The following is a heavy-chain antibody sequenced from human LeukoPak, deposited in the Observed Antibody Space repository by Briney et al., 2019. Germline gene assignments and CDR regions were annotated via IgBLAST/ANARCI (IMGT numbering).Heavy chain of an antibody. CDR1: GYTFTSYS. J-gene: IGHJ4*02. CDR3: ARIPGGYFDY. CDR2: ISAYNGNT. Sequence: ASVKVSCKASGYTFTSYSFNWVRQAPGQGLEWMGWISAYNGNTDYARKFQGRVTMTTDTSTSTAYMELRSLRSDDTAVYYCARIPGGYFDYWGQGTLVTVSS. D-gene: IGHD2-15*01. V-gene: IGHV1-18*01.